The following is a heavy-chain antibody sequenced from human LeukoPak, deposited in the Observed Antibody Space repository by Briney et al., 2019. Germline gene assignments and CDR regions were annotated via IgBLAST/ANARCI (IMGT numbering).Heavy chain of an antibody. CDR3: ARPRAGDYETD. V-gene: IGHV1-69*02. Sequence: GASVKVSCKASGYTFTGYYMHWVRQAPGQGLEWMGRIIPILGIANYAQKFQGRVTITADKSTSTAYMELSSLRSEDTAVYYCARPRAGDYETDWGQGTLVTVSS. CDR2: IIPILGIA. J-gene: IGHJ4*02. D-gene: IGHD4-17*01. CDR1: GYTFTGYY.